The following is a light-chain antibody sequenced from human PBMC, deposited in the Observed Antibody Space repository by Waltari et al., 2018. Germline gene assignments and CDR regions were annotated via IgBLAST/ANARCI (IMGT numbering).Light chain of an antibody. V-gene: IGKV1-5*03. J-gene: IGKJ2*03. Sequence: DIQMTQSPSTLSASVGDTITITCRASQSISNYLAWYQQKPGKAPKLLIYKASSSGSGVPSRFSGSGSGTEFTLTISRLQPDDFATYYCQQYNTYSSFGQGTKLEI. CDR2: KAS. CDR1: QSISNY. CDR3: QQYNTYSS.